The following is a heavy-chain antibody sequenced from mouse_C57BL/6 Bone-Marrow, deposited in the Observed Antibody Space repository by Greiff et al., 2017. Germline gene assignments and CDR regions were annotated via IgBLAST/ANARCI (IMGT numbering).Heavy chain of an antibody. D-gene: IGHD1-1*01. CDR1: GFTFTDYY. Sequence: EVMLVESGGGLVQPGGSLSLSCAASGFTFTDYYMSWVRQPPGKALEWLGFIRNKANGYTTEYSASVKGRFTISRANSQSILYLQMNALRAEDSATYYCARYVVATDYAMDYWGQGTSVTVSS. V-gene: IGHV7-3*01. CDR3: ARYVVATDYAMDY. CDR2: IRNKANGYTT. J-gene: IGHJ4*01.